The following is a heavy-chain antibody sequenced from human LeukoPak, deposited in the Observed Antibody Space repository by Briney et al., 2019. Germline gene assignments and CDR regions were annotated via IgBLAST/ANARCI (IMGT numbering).Heavy chain of an antibody. V-gene: IGHV1-69*04. J-gene: IGHJ4*02. CDR1: GGTFSSYA. CDR3: ASLRSRYDSSGYPLFDY. Sequence: SVKVSCTASGGTFSSYAISWVRQAPGQGLEWMGRIIPILGIANYAQKFQGRVTITADKSTSTAYMALSSLRSEDTAVYYCASLRSRYDSSGYPLFDYWGQGTLVTVSS. CDR2: IIPILGIA. D-gene: IGHD3-22*01.